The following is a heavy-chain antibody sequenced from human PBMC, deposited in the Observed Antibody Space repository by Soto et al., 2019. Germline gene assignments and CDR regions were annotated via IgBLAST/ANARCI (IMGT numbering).Heavy chain of an antibody. D-gene: IGHD4-17*01. CDR1: GGTFSSYA. CDR2: IIPIFGTA. J-gene: IGHJ4*02. Sequence: QVQLEQCGAEVKKPGSSVKVSCKASGGTFSSYAISWVRQAPGQGLEWMGGIIPIFGTANYAQKFQGRVTITADESTRTAYMELSSLRSEDTAVYYCARKRREYGDGGPFGYWGQGTLVTVSS. CDR3: ARKRREYGDGGPFGY. V-gene: IGHV1-69*12.